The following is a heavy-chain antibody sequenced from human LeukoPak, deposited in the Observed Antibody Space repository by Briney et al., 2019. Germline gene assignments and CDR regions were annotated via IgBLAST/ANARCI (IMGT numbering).Heavy chain of an antibody. J-gene: IGHJ4*02. D-gene: IGHD6-13*01. V-gene: IGHV4-59*01. Sequence: PSETLSLTCTVSGGSISSYYWSWIRQPPGKGLEWIGYIYYSGSTNYNPSLKSRVTTSVDTSKNQFSLKLSSVTAADTAVYYCAREGAAAEGFDYWGQGTLVTVSS. CDR2: IYYSGST. CDR1: GGSISSYY. CDR3: AREGAAAEGFDY.